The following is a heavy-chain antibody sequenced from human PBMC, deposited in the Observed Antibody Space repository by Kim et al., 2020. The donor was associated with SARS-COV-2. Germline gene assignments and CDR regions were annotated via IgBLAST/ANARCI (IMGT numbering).Heavy chain of an antibody. V-gene: IGHV5-51*01. CDR3: ATFYGSGLNWFDP. J-gene: IGHJ5*02. Sequence: SPSFQGQVTISADKSISTAYLQWSSLKASDTAMYYCATFYGSGLNWFDPWGQGTLVTVSS. D-gene: IGHD3-10*01.